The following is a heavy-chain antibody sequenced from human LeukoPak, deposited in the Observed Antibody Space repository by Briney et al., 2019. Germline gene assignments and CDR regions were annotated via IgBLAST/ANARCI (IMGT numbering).Heavy chain of an antibody. J-gene: IGHJ5*02. CDR3: ARAYRSSWYANWFDP. Sequence: GSLRLSCAASGFTFSSYGMGWIRQPPGKGLEWIGSIYHSGSTCYNPSLKSRVTISVDTSKNQFSLKLSSVTAADTAVYFCARAYRSSWYANWFDPWGQGTLVTVSS. CDR1: GFTFSSYG. CDR2: IYHSGST. D-gene: IGHD6-13*01. V-gene: IGHV4-38-2*01.